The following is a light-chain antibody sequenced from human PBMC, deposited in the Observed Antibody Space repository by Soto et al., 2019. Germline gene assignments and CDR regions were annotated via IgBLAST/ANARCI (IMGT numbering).Light chain of an antibody. Sequence: QSVLTQPASVSGSPGQSXTISCTGTSSDVGGYNYVSWYQHHPGKAPKLMIYDVSDRPSGVSNRFSGSKSGNTASLTISGLQAEDEAEYYCSSYTSSSSYVFGTGTKVTVL. V-gene: IGLV2-14*03. CDR2: DVS. J-gene: IGLJ1*01. CDR3: SSYTSSSSYV. CDR1: SSDVGGYNY.